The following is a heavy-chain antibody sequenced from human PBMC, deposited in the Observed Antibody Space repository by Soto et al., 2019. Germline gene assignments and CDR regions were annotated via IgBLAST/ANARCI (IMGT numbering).Heavy chain of an antibody. CDR2: LNGSGGST. CDR1: GFTFSNYA. D-gene: IGHD3-10*01. CDR3: ARGFSAGKGAPPDY. V-gene: IGHV3-23*01. J-gene: IGHJ4*02. Sequence: EVRLLESGGGLVQPGGSLRLSCAASGFTFSNYAMTWVRQAPGKGLEWVSGLNGSGGSTSSADSVKGRFATSSDNSKNTLSLQLNSLRDGDTAVYYCARGFSAGKGAPPDYWGQVTLGTVSS.